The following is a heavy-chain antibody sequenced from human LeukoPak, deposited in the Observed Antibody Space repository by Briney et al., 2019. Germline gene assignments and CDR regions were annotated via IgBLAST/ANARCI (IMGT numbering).Heavy chain of an antibody. J-gene: IGHJ4*02. V-gene: IGHV3-21*01. CDR1: GFTFSTYY. Sequence: GGSLRLSCAASGFTFSTYYMSWVRQAPGKGLEWVSSISTSSSYIYYADSVKGRFTISRDNSKNTLYLQMNSLRAEDTAVYYCAKAFYYYGSGSAFDYWGQGTLVTVSS. D-gene: IGHD3-10*01. CDR3: AKAFYYYGSGSAFDY. CDR2: ISTSSSYI.